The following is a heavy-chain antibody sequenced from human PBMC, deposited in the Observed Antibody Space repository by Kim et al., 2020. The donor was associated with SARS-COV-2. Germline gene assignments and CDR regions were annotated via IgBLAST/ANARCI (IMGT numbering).Heavy chain of an antibody. V-gene: IGHV4-31*03. CDR1: NGSISSGGYY. CDR2: IYYSGNT. Sequence: SETLSLTCTVSNGSISSGGYYWSWIRQHPGKGLEWIGYIYYSGNTYYNPSLKSRVTILVDTSKNQFSLKVSSVTAADTAVYYCARGKDAYTARDYWGQGTLVTVSS. CDR3: ARGKDAYTARDY. J-gene: IGHJ4*02. D-gene: IGHD2-15*01.